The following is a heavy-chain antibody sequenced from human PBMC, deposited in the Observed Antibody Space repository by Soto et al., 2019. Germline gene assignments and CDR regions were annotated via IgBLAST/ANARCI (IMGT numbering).Heavy chain of an antibody. Sequence: QLQLQESGPGLVKPSETLSLTCTVSGGSISSSRYYWGWIRQPPGKGLEWIGSSYYSGSTYYNPSLKSRVTISVDTSKNQFSLKLSSVTAADTAVYYCASRVYGSGSYIGSDYWGQGTLVTVSS. D-gene: IGHD3-10*01. V-gene: IGHV4-39*01. J-gene: IGHJ4*02. CDR3: ASRVYGSGSYIGSDY. CDR1: GGSISSSRYY. CDR2: SYYSGST.